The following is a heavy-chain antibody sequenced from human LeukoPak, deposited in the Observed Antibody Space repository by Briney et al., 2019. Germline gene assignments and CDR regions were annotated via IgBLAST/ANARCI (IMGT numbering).Heavy chain of an antibody. V-gene: IGHV4-34*01. Sequence: SETLSLTCAVYSGSFSGYYWSWIRQPPGKGLEWIGEINHSGSTNYNPSLKSRVTISLDTSGNQFSLKLSSVTAADTAVYYCASGYCGGACQLGGVDMWGQGTMVTVSS. CDR1: SGSFSGYY. CDR2: INHSGST. D-gene: IGHD2-21*02. CDR3: ASGYCGGACQLGGVDM. J-gene: IGHJ3*02.